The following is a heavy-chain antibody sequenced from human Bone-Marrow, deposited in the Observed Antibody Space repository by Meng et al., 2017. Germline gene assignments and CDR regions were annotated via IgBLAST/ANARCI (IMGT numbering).Heavy chain of an antibody. CDR3: ARDGGY. CDR1: GGSFSGYY. J-gene: IGHJ4*02. CDR2: INHSGST. Sequence: QVHLPQWGGGLVKPSETLSLTCAVYGGSFSGYYWSWIRQPPGKGLEWIGEINHSGSTNYNPSLKSRVTISVDTSKNQFSLKLSSVTAADTAVYYCARDGGYWGQGTLVTVSS. D-gene: IGHD3-16*01. V-gene: IGHV4-34*01.